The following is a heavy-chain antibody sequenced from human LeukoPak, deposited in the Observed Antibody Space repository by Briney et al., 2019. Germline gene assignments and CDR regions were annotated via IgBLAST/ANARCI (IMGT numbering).Heavy chain of an antibody. CDR2: IIPILGIA. Sequence: GASVKVSCKASGGTFSSYAISWVRQAPGQGLEWMGRIIPILGIANYAQKFQGRVTITADKSTSTAYMELSSLRSEDTAVYYCARERGEMAAGLDYWGQGTLVTVSS. D-gene: IGHD5-24*01. V-gene: IGHV1-69*04. CDR3: ARERGEMAAGLDY. J-gene: IGHJ4*02. CDR1: GGTFSSYA.